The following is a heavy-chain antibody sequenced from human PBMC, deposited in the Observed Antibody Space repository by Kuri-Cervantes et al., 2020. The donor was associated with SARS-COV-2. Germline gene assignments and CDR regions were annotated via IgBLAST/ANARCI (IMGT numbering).Heavy chain of an antibody. V-gene: IGHV1-18*01. Sequence: VSVKVSCKASGYTFTSYGISWVRQAPGQGLEWMGWISAYNGNTNYAQKLQGRVTMTTDTSTSTAYMELRSLRSDDTAVYYCARVGEDIVVVPAAIPYYYYYMDVWGKGTTVTVSS. D-gene: IGHD2-2*01. J-gene: IGHJ6*03. CDR1: GYTFTSYG. CDR2: ISAYNGNT. CDR3: ARVGEDIVVVPAAIPYYYYYMDV.